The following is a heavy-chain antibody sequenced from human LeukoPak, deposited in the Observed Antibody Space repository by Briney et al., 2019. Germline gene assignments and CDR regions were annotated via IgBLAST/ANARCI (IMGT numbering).Heavy chain of an antibody. Sequence: GSSVKVSCKASGGTFSSYAISWVRQAPGQGLEWMGRIIPILGIANYAQKFQGRVTITADKSTSTAYMELSSLRSEDTAVYYCARDMAGRGSYHPAPIDYWGQGTLVTVSS. J-gene: IGHJ4*02. D-gene: IGHD1-26*01. CDR3: ARDMAGRGSYHPAPIDY. CDR1: GGTFSSYA. V-gene: IGHV1-69*04. CDR2: IIPILGIA.